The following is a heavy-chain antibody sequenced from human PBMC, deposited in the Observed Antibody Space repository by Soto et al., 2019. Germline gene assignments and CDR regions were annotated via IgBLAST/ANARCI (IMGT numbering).Heavy chain of an antibody. CDR1: GFTFSSYG. CDR2: IWYDGSNK. Sequence: LRLSCAASGFTFSSYGMHWVRQAPGKGLEWVAVIWYDGSNKYYADSVKGRFTISRDNSKNTLYLQMNSLRAEDTAVYYCARAGAVAGYYYYGMDVWGQGTTVTVSS. V-gene: IGHV3-33*01. CDR3: ARAGAVAGYYYYGMDV. J-gene: IGHJ6*02. D-gene: IGHD6-19*01.